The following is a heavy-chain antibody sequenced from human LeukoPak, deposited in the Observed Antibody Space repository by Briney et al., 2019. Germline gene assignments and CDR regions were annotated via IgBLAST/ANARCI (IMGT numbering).Heavy chain of an antibody. CDR2: IYYSGNT. CDR1: GGSISTYY. CDR3: ARLIRMTIFGVVISPFDY. Sequence: SETLSLTCTVSGGSISTYYWSWIRQPPGKGLEWIGYIYYSGNTNYNPSLKSRVTISIDSSKNQFSLKLSSVTAADTAVYYCARLIRMTIFGVVISPFDYWGQGHLVTVSS. J-gene: IGHJ4*02. D-gene: IGHD3-3*01. V-gene: IGHV4-59*08.